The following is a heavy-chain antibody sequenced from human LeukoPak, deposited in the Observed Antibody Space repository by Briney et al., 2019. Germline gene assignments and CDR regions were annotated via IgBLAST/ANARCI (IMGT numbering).Heavy chain of an antibody. J-gene: IGHJ4*02. CDR2: IHHSGST. Sequence: PSETLSLTCAVSGYSISSGYYWGWIRQPPGKGLEWIATIHHSGSTYYNSSLKSRVTISVDTSKDQFSLRLSSGTAADTAVYYCVRDRGYNYGDLDFWGQGTLVTVSS. D-gene: IGHD5-18*01. CDR1: GYSISSGYY. V-gene: IGHV4-38-2*02. CDR3: VRDRGYNYGDLDF.